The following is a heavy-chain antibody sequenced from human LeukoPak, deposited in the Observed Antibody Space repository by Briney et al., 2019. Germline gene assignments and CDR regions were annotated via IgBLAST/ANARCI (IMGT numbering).Heavy chain of an antibody. V-gene: IGHV3-48*03. CDR2: ISSSGSTI. CDR3: ARDAYDSSGYFPFGN. Sequence: GGSLRLSCAASGFTFSSYEMNWVRQAPGKGLEWVSYISSSGSTIYYADSVKGRFTISRDNAKNSLYVQMNSLRAEDTAVYYCARDAYDSSGYFPFGNWGQGTLATVSS. J-gene: IGHJ4*02. CDR1: GFTFSSYE. D-gene: IGHD3-22*01.